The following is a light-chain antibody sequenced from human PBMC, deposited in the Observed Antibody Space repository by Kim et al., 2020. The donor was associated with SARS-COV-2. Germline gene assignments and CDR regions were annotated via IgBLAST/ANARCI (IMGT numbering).Light chain of an antibody. Sequence: EIVLTQSPGTLSLSPGERATLSCMASQSVTNNYLGWYQQKPGQAPRLLIYGAFRRATGVPVRFSGSGSGTDFTLTISRLEPEDFAVYYCQQYGSSPLYTFGQGTKLEI. CDR2: GAF. CDR3: QQYGSSPLYT. CDR1: QSVTNNY. J-gene: IGKJ2*01. V-gene: IGKV3-20*01.